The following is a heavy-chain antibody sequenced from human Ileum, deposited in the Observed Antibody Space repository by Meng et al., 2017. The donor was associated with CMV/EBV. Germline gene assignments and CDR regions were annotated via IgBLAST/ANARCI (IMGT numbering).Heavy chain of an antibody. V-gene: IGHV1-46*01. Sequence: ASVKVSCKASGYIFLNYHMHWVRQAPGQGLEWVGVINPRDTSTTYAQKFQGRVTMTRDTSTSTVYMELSSLRSEDTAVFYCARSAWSTSNLGEYGMDVWGQGTTVTVSS. CDR3: ARSAWSTSNLGEYGMDV. J-gene: IGHJ6*02. D-gene: IGHD3-16*01. CDR2: INPRDTST. CDR1: GYIFLNYH.